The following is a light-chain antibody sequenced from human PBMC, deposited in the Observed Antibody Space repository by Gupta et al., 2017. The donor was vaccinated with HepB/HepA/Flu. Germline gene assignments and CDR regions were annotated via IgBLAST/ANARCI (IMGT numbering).Light chain of an antibody. CDR2: DAS. CDR1: ESISSY. J-gene: IGKJ5*01. Sequence: DIQLTQSPSSLSASVGDRVTITCRASESISSYLNWWQQKSGKAPELLIYDASNLQTGVSSRFSGNRSGTDFTLTISSLQPEDIATYYCQQNDNVVLTFGQGTRLEI. CDR3: QQNDNVVLT. V-gene: IGKV1-33*01.